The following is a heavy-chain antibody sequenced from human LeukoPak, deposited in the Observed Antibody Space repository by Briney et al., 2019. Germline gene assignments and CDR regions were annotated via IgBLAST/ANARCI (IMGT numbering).Heavy chain of an antibody. Sequence: ASVKVSCKASGGTFSSYAISWVRQAPGQGLEWMGGIIPIFGTANYAQKSQGRVTSTTDESTSTAYMELNSLRSEDTAVYYCARDDYSSSWYKLDYWGQGTLVTVSS. J-gene: IGHJ4*02. CDR3: ARDDYSSSWYKLDY. CDR1: GGTFSSYA. D-gene: IGHD6-13*01. CDR2: IIPIFGTA. V-gene: IGHV1-69*05.